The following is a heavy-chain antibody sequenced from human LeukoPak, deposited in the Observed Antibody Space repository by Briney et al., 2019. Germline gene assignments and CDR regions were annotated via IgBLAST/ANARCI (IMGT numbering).Heavy chain of an antibody. CDR2: FYYTGST. Sequence: SETLSLTCTVSGDSTSSSTYYWGWIRQPPGRGREWLGSFYYTGSTYYNPSLKSRVTISVDTSKNQFSLKLSSVTAADTAVYYCARHLYSSTRNPTFDYWGQGTLVTVSS. J-gene: IGHJ4*02. D-gene: IGHD6-13*01. CDR1: GDSTSSSTYY. V-gene: IGHV4-39*01. CDR3: ARHLYSSTRNPTFDY.